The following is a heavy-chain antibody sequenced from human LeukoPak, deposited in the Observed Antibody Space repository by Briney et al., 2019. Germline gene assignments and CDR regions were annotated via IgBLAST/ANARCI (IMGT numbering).Heavy chain of an antibody. CDR3: ARDQSEWEPPQISD. V-gene: IGHV3-11*01. D-gene: IGHD1-26*01. Sequence: GGSLRLSCAASGFTFSDYYMSWIRQAPGKGLEWVSYISTSGNTIYYADSVKGRFTISRDNAKNSLYLQMNSLRAEDTAVYYCARDQSEWEPPQISDWGQGTLVTVSS. CDR1: GFTFSDYY. CDR2: ISTSGNTI. J-gene: IGHJ4*02.